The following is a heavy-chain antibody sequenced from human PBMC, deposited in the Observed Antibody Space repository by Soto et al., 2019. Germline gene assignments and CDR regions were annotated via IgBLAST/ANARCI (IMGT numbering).Heavy chain of an antibody. CDR2: INPSGGST. J-gene: IGHJ6*02. D-gene: IGHD6-19*01. CDR3: ARSTQWLVRGYYNYGMDV. CDR1: GYTFTSYY. V-gene: IGHV1-46*01. Sequence: VASVKVSCKASGYTFTSYYMHWVRQAPGQGLEWMGKINPSGGSTSYAQKFQGRVTMTRDTSTSTVYMELSSLRSEDTAVYYCARSTQWLVRGYYNYGMDVWGQGTTVTVSS.